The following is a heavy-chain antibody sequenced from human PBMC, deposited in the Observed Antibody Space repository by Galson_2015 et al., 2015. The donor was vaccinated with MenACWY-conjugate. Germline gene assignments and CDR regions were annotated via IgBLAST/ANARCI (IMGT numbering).Heavy chain of an antibody. J-gene: IGHJ4*02. CDR3: AADRPQLRSGWFPY. Sequence: SVKVSCKASGYTLTDLSMNWVRQAPGKGLEWMGGFKPGDGKKIYAQRFQGRFTMTEDTSTDTAYMELSSLRSEDTAVYYCAADRPQLRSGWFPYWGQGTPVTVSS. V-gene: IGHV1-24*01. CDR1: GYTLTDLS. D-gene: IGHD6-19*01. CDR2: FKPGDGKK.